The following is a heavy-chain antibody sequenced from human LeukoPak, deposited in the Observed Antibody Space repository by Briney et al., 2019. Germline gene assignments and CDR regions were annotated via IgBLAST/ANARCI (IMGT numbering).Heavy chain of an antibody. CDR2: IYTSGGT. V-gene: IGHV4-61*02. CDR1: GGSISSGSYY. CDR3: ARTSVEMAWGAFDI. Sequence: SQTLSLTCTVSGGSISSGSYYWSWIRQPAGKGLEWIGRIYTSGGTDYNPSLKSRVTISVDTSKNQFSLKLSSVTAADTAVYYCARTSVEMAWGAFDIWGQGTMVTVSS. D-gene: IGHD5-24*01. J-gene: IGHJ3*02.